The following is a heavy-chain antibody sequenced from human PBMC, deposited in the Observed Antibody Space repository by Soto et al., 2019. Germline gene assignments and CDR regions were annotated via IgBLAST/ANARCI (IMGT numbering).Heavy chain of an antibody. V-gene: IGHV3-23*01. CDR2: ISNSGGST. CDR1: GFTFSSHA. D-gene: IGHD3-22*01. CDR3: AKDLRNDYDSSGYNHAYHM. J-gene: IGHJ3*02. Sequence: SLRLSCAASGFTFSSHAMIWVRQTPGKGLEWVSSISNSGGSTYYADSVKGRFTISRDNSKNTVYLQMKSLRAEDTAIYFCAKDLRNDYDSSGYNHAYHMWGERPMVTVAS.